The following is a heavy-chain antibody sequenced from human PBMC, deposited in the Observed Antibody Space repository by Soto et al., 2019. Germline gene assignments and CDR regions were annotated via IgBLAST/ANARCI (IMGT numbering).Heavy chain of an antibody. D-gene: IGHD2-15*01. V-gene: IGHV4-34*01. J-gene: IGHJ4*02. CDR3: ARVATGSSAALDY. CDR1: GGSFSGYY. Sequence: SETLSLTCAVYGGSFSGYYWSWIRQPPGKGLEWIGEINHSGSTNYNPSLKSRVTISVDTSKNQFSLKLSSVTAADAAVYYCARVATGSSAALDYWGQGTLVTVSS. CDR2: INHSGST.